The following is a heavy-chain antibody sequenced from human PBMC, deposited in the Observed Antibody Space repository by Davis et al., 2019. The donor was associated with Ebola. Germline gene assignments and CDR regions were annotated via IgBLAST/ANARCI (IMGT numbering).Heavy chain of an antibody. CDR3: ARDSNSYGMDV. V-gene: IGHV4-34*01. J-gene: IGHJ6*02. Sequence: MPSETLSLTCAVYGGSFSGYYWSWVRQPPGKGLEWIGEIYHSGSTNYNPSLKSRVTISVDKSKNQFSLKLSSVTAADTAVYYCARDSNSYGMDVWGQGTTVTVSS. CDR2: IYHSGST. CDR1: GGSFSGYY.